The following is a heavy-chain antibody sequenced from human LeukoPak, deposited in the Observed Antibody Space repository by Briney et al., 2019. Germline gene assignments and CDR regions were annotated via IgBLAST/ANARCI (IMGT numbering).Heavy chain of an antibody. D-gene: IGHD1-26*01. J-gene: IGHJ4*02. CDR1: GFTVSSYG. CDR3: ATSGSYSTGYFDY. Sequence: GGSLRLSCAASGFTVSSYGMHWVRQAPGKGLEWVAFIRYDGSNKYYADSVKGRFTISRDNSKNTLYLQMNSLRAEDTAVYYCATSGSYSTGYFDYWGQGTLVTVSS. V-gene: IGHV3-30*02. CDR2: IRYDGSNK.